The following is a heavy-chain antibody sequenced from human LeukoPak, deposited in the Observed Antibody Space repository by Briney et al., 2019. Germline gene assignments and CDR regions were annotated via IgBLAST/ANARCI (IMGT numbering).Heavy chain of an antibody. V-gene: IGHV1-8*03. CDR3: ARTTSLTASGYDC. Sequence: ASVKVSRKTSGYTFTTYHINWVRQATGQGLEWLGWMNPYNGDRGYAQKFQGRLSITSDTSISTAYMELSSLKSDDTAVYFCARTTSLTASGYDCWGQGTLVTVSS. CDR2: MNPYNGDR. CDR1: GYTFTTYH. J-gene: IGHJ4*02. D-gene: IGHD4-17*01.